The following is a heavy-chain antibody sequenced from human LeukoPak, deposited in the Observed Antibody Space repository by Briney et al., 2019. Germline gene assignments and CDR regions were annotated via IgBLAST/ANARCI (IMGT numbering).Heavy chain of an antibody. J-gene: IGHJ4*02. V-gene: IGHV4-59*11. CDR3: TTIKRGNIFGYFDF. D-gene: IGHD5-18*01. CDR2: VFDSGRT. Sequence: SETLSLTCTVSGGSMTTHHWDWIRQTPGKGLGRIGYVFDSGRTKENPSLKSRVTLSADTSKNQLSLRLSSVTAADTAVYYCTTIKRGNIFGYFDFWGQGILVTVS. CDR1: GGSMTTHH.